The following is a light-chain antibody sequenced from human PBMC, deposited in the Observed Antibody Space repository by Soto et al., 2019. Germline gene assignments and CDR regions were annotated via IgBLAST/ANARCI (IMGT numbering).Light chain of an antibody. CDR2: GAS. Sequence: EIVLTQSPGTLSLSPGERATLSCRASQSVSSSYLAWYQQKPGQAPRLLIYGASSRATGIPDRVSGSGSGTDFTLTISRLEPEDVGVYYCQQYCSSPLTFCGGTKVEIK. CDR3: QQYCSSPLT. J-gene: IGKJ4*01. CDR1: QSVSSSY. V-gene: IGKV3-20*01.